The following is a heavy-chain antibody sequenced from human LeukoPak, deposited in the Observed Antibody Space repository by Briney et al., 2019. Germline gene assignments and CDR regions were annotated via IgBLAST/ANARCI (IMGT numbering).Heavy chain of an antibody. J-gene: IGHJ4*02. V-gene: IGHV3-23*01. D-gene: IGHD2-15*01. CDR1: SIRSYY. CDR3: AGYFCSGGSCYRHFDY. Sequence: SIRSYYWAWIRQPPGKGVEWVSTISASGGATYYADSVKGRFTISRDNSKNTLYLQVNSLRPEDTAVYYCAGYFCSGGSCYRHFDYWGQGTLVTVSS. CDR2: ISASGGAT.